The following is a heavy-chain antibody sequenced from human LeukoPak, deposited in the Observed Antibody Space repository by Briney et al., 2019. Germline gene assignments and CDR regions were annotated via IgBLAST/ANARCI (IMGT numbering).Heavy chain of an antibody. CDR3: ARGTHYYDSSGYYLDAFDI. J-gene: IGHJ3*02. CDR2: ISAYNGNT. CDR1: GYTFTCYG. Sequence: ASVKVSCKASGYTFTCYGISWVRQAPGQGLEWMGWISAYNGNTNYAQKLQGRVTMTTDTSTSTAYMELRSLRSDDTAVYYCARGTHYYDSSGYYLDAFDIWGQGTMVTVSS. D-gene: IGHD3-22*01. V-gene: IGHV1-18*01.